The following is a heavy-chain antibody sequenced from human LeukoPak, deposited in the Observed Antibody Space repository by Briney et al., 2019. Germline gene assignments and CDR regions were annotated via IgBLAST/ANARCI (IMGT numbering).Heavy chain of an antibody. J-gene: IGHJ4*02. CDR2: ISGSGGST. D-gene: IGHD6-13*01. Sequence: PGGSLRLSCAASGFTFSSYAMSWVRQAPGKGLEWVSAISGSGGSTYYADSVKGRFTISRDNSKNTLYLQMNSLRAEDTAVYYCAKDALVFPATSGLAAAPFDYWGQGTLVTVSS. V-gene: IGHV3-23*01. CDR3: AKDALVFPATSGLAAAPFDY. CDR1: GFTFSSYA.